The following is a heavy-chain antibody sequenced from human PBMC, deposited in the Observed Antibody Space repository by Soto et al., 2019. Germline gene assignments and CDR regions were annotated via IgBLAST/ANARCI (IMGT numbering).Heavy chain of an antibody. V-gene: IGHV3-23*01. Sequence: GASLRLSCAASGFTFSTYALSWVRQPPGKGLEWVSAISANGQGIYYADSVRGRFTISRDNSKNTIFLHMDSLRAEDTDVYYWKTDRNYPRAQFHDWSEGTLLTVAS. CDR2: ISANGQGI. CDR1: GFTFSTYA. CDR3: KTDRNYPRAQFHD. J-gene: IGHJ4*02. D-gene: IGHD1-7*01.